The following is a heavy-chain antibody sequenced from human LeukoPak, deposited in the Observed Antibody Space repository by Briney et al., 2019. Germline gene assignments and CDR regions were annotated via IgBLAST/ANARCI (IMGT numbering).Heavy chain of an antibody. CDR3: AKDRQIAVARFDP. CDR1: GFTFSSYW. D-gene: IGHD6-19*01. J-gene: IGHJ5*02. CDR2: ISGSGGST. Sequence: GGSLRLSCAASGFTFSSYWMNWARQAPGKGLEWVSAISGSGGSTYYADSVKGRFTISRDNSKNTLYLQMNSLRAEDTAVYYCAKDRQIAVARFDPWGQGTLVTVSS. V-gene: IGHV3-23*01.